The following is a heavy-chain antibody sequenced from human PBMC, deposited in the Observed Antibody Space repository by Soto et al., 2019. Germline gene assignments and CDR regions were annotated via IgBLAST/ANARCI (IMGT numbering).Heavy chain of an antibody. D-gene: IGHD2-15*01. Sequence: EVQLVESGGGLVQPGGSLKLSCAASGFTFSDSAMHWVRQASGKGLEWVGRIRSKPNTDATAYAASVKGRFTISRDDSKNTAYRQMNSLKAEDTAVYYCTRHVDCSGGSCYSGYYYYMDVWGKGTTVTDSS. CDR2: IRSKPNTDAT. CDR1: GFTFSDSA. J-gene: IGHJ6*03. CDR3: TRHVDCSGGSCYSGYYYYMDV. V-gene: IGHV3-73*01.